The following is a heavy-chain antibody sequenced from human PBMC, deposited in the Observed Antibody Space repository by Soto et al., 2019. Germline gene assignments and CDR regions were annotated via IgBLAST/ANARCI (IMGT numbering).Heavy chain of an antibody. Sequence: SETLSLTCTVSGGSISSYYWSWIRQPPGKGLEWIAYIYYSGSTNYNPSLKSRVTISVDTSKNQFSLKLSSVTAADTAVYYCARGDGSVTAGYYYYGMDVWGQGTTVTVSS. CDR2: IYYSGST. D-gene: IGHD1-26*01. J-gene: IGHJ6*02. CDR3: ARGDGSVTAGYYYYGMDV. CDR1: GGSISSYY. V-gene: IGHV4-59*01.